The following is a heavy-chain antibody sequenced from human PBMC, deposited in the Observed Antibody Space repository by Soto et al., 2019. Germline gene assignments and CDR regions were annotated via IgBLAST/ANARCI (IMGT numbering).Heavy chain of an antibody. Sequence: PVKVSCKTSGYTYTSYGIILVRKAPGQGLEGMGGGIPFFGKANSAQKFQGRVTITADESTSTAYMELSSLRSEDTAVYYCARGERGLDIVLVPAAMALYYYYYGMDVWGQGTTVTVSS. CDR1: GYTYTSYG. CDR2: GIPFFGKA. CDR3: ARGERGLDIVLVPAAMALYYYYYGMDV. V-gene: IGHV1-69*01. J-gene: IGHJ6*02. D-gene: IGHD2-2*01.